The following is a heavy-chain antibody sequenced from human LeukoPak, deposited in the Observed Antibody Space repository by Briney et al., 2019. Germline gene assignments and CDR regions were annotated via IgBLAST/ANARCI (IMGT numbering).Heavy chain of an antibody. CDR2: IIPILGIA. J-gene: IGHJ4*02. V-gene: IGHV1-69*04. Sequence: ASVKVSCKASGYTFTNFDINWVRQATAQGLEWMGRIIPILGIANYAQKFQGRVTITADKSTSTAYMELSSLRSEDTAVYYCARDQKWEQWTSIDYWGQGTLVTVSS. D-gene: IGHD1-26*01. CDR1: GYTFTNFD. CDR3: ARDQKWEQWTSIDY.